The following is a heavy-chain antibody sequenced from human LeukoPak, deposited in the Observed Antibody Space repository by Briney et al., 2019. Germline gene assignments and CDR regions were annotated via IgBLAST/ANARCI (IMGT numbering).Heavy chain of an antibody. V-gene: IGHV3-74*01. CDR2: INSDGSST. J-gene: IGHJ4*02. CDR3: ATTNYGDYPFDY. Sequence: GGSLRLSCAASGFTFSSYWMHWVRQAPGKGLVWVSRINSDGSSTSYADSVKGRFTISRDTSKKTLYLQMNNLRAEDTAVYYCATTNYGDYPFDYWGQGTLVTVSS. CDR1: GFTFSSYW. D-gene: IGHD4-17*01.